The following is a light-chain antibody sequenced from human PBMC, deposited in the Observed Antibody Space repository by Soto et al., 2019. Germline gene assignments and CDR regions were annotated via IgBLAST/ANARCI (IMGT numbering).Light chain of an antibody. CDR2: DVT. J-gene: IGLJ1*01. CDR3: SSYTSNTTPYV. V-gene: IGLV2-14*01. CDR1: SSDVGAYNY. Sequence: QPVLTQPASVSGSPGQSIAISCTRTSSDVGAYNYVSWYQQHPGKVPKLVIYDVTNRPSGVSDRFSGSKSGNTAPLTISGRQAEDEADYYCSSYTSNTTPYVFGTGTKLTVL.